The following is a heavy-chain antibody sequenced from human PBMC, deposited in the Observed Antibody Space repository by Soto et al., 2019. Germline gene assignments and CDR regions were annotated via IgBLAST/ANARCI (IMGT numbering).Heavy chain of an antibody. J-gene: IGHJ4*02. CDR2: ISGSGGST. Sequence: PGGSLRLSCAASGFTFSSYAMSWVRQAPGKGLEWVSAISGSGGSTYYADSVKGRFTISRDNSKNTLYLQMNSLRAEDTAVYYCANSPRRGITIFGLYWGQGTLVTVSS. CDR3: ANSPRRGITIFGLY. V-gene: IGHV3-23*01. CDR1: GFTFSSYA. D-gene: IGHD3-3*01.